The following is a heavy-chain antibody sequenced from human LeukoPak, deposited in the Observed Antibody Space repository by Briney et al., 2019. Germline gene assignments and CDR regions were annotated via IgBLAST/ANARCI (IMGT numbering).Heavy chain of an antibody. CDR1: GGSISSYY. V-gene: IGHV4-59*01. D-gene: IGHD3-9*01. CDR3: ARLLRYDAFDI. J-gene: IGHJ3*02. Sequence: KPSETLSLTCTVSGGSISSYYWSWIRQPPGKGLEWIGYIYYSGSTNYNPSLKSRVTISVDTSKNQFSLKLNSVTAADTAVYYCARLLRYDAFDIWGQGTMVTVSS. CDR2: IYYSGST.